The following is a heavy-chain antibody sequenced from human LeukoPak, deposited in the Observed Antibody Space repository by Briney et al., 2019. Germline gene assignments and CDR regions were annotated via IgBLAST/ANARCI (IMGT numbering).Heavy chain of an antibody. J-gene: IGHJ6*03. Sequence: GGSLRLSCAASGFTVGTNYMSWVHQAPGKGLEWVSLIYSVSSTYYANSVKGRFTISRDNSKNTVYLQMNSLRAEDTAVYYCARVPYGNYHYYYMDVWGKGTTVTVSS. D-gene: IGHD3-10*01. CDR3: ARVPYGNYHYYYMDV. CDR1: GFTVGTNY. V-gene: IGHV3-53*01. CDR2: IYSVSST.